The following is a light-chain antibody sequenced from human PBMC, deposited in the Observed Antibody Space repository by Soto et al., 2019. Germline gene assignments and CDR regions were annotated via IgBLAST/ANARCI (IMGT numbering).Light chain of an antibody. V-gene: IGKV3-20*01. Sequence: EIVLTQSPGPLSLSPGERATLSCRASQSVSNSSLAWYQQKPGQAPRLLIYGASSRATGVPDRFRGSGSETDFTLTISRLEPEDFAVYYCQQCRSAPLTFGQGTKVDIK. CDR2: GAS. CDR1: QSVSNSS. J-gene: IGKJ1*01. CDR3: QQCRSAPLT.